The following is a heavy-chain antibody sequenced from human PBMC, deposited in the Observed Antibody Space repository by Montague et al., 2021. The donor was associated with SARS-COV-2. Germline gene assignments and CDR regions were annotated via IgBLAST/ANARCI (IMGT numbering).Heavy chain of an antibody. CDR3: ARGMIRGVTTPFDY. J-gene: IGHJ4*02. V-gene: IGHV4-39*02. CDR1: SGSIINSGYY. CDR2: IYYSGTP. Sequence: SETLSLTCSISSGSIINSGYYWVWIRQPPGKELEWIGNIYYSGTPYYXPSLQRRGTISVDTSKNHLSLRLSSVTAADTAVYFCARGMIRGVTTPFDYWGQGSQVTVSS. D-gene: IGHD3-10*01.